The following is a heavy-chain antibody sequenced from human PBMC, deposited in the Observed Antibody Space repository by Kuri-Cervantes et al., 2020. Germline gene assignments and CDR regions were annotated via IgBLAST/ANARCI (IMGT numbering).Heavy chain of an antibody. CDR3: ARVNMIGHKYIDV. Sequence: GESLKISCAASGFIFSDYTMNWVRQAPGKGLEWVARMRNKGNSYSTEYAASVKGRFTISGDESKNSLYLQMNSLKTEDTAVYYCARVNMIGHKYIDVGGKGTTVTVSS. CDR1: GFIFSDYT. J-gene: IGHJ6*03. CDR2: MRNKGNSYST. V-gene: IGHV3-72*01. D-gene: IGHD3-22*01.